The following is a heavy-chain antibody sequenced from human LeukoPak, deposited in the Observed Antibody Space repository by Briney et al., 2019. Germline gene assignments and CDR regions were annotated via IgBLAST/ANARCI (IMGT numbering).Heavy chain of an antibody. CDR1: GFSFSTYG. CDR3: AKGHCSSTSCYNWFDP. D-gene: IGHD2-2*01. J-gene: IGHJ5*02. Sequence: GGSLRLSCAASGFSFSTYGMHWIRQAPGKGLEWVAFIRSDGSNNLYADSVKGRFTISRDNSKNTLYLQMNSLRAEDTAVYYCAKGHCSSTSCYNWFDPWGQGTLVTVSS. CDR2: IRSDGSNN. V-gene: IGHV3-30*02.